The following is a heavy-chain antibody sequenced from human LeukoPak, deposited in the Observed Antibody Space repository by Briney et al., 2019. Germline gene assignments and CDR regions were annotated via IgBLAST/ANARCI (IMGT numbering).Heavy chain of an antibody. CDR3: ARGGGITTYNWFDP. V-gene: IGHV4-34*01. CDR1: GGSISSYY. J-gene: IGHJ5*02. D-gene: IGHD3-3*01. CDR2: INHSGST. Sequence: SETLSLTCTVSGGSISSYYWSWIRQPPGKGLEWIGEINHSGSTNYNPSLKSRVTISVDTSKNQFSLKLSSVTAADTAVYYCARGGGITTYNWFDPWGQGTLVTVSS.